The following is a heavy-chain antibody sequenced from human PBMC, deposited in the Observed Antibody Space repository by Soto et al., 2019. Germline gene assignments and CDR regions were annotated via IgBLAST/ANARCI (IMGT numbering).Heavy chain of an antibody. CDR2: IYYSGST. D-gene: IGHD2-21*02. Sequence: PSETLSLTCTVSGGSISSGDYYWSWIRQPPGKGLEWIGYIYYSGSTYYNPSLKSQVTISVDTSKNQFSLKPSSVTAADTAVYYCARHRGGDSSPPAWGQGALVTVSS. J-gene: IGHJ5*02. CDR1: GGSISSGDYY. CDR3: ARHRGGDSSPPA. V-gene: IGHV4-30-4*01.